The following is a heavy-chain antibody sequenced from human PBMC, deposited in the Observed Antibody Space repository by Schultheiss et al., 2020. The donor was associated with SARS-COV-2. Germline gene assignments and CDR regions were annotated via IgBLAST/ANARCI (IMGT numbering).Heavy chain of an antibody. CDR2: ISSSSSYI. D-gene: IGHD3-3*01. CDR3: ARAFWSGYRYYYGMDV. V-gene: IGHV3-21*04. J-gene: IGHJ6*02. Sequence: GGSLRLSCAASGFSFSSYGIHWVRQAPGKGLEWVSSISSSSSYIYYADSVKGRFTISRDNAKNSLYLQMNSLRAEDTAVYYCARAFWSGYRYYYGMDVWGQGTTVTVSS. CDR1: GFSFSSYG.